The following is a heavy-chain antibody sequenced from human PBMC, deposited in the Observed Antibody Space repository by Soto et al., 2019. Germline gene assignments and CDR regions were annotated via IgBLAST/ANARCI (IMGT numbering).Heavy chain of an antibody. CDR1: GGSISSANW. CDR2: IYHTGST. J-gene: IGHJ4*02. V-gene: IGHV4-4*02. Sequence: QVQLQESGPGLVKPSGTLSLTCAVSGGSISSANWWSWVRQPPGKGLEWIGEIYHTGSTNYNPSLSRRVTISVDKAKNQLSLNVNSVTAADTAIYYCARDRKPGIDYWGQGTLVTVSS. CDR3: ARDRKPGIDY. D-gene: IGHD3-10*01.